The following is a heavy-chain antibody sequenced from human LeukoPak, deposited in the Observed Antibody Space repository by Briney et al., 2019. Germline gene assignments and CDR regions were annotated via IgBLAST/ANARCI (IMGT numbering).Heavy chain of an antibody. J-gene: IGHJ4*02. Sequence: GGSLRLSCAASGFTLSSYAMSWVRQAPGRGLEWVSAISVSGNTYHADSVKGRFTISRDSSKNTLYLQMNRLRAEDAAVYYCAKAPVTTCSGAYCYPFDYWGQGTLVTVSS. CDR3: AKAPVTTCSGAYCYPFDY. CDR2: ISVSGNT. D-gene: IGHD2-21*01. V-gene: IGHV3-23*01. CDR1: GFTLSSYA.